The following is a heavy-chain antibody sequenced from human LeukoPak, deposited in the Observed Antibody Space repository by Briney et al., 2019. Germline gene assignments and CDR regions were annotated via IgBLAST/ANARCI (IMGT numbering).Heavy chain of an antibody. CDR1: GFTFSSYW. CDR2: INSDGSST. J-gene: IGHJ4*02. Sequence: QPGGSLRLSCAASGFTFSSYWMHWVRQAPGKGLVWVSRINSDGSSTSYADSVKGRFTISRDNAKNTLYLQMDSLRAEDTAVYYCAKAAFSRTSYFDYWGQGTLVTASS. D-gene: IGHD3-3*02. CDR3: AKAAFSRTSYFDY. V-gene: IGHV3-74*01.